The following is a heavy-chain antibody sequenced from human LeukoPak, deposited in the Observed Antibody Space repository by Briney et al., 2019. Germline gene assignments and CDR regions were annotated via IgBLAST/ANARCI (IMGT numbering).Heavy chain of an antibody. J-gene: IGHJ4*02. V-gene: IGHV4-34*01. D-gene: IGHD2-2*01. Sequence: SETLSLTCAVYGGSFSGYYWSWIRQPPGKGLEWIGEINQSGSTNYNPSLKSRVTISVDTSKNQFSLKLSSVTAADTAVYYCARGGGLGYCSSTSCHPFGYWGQGTLVTVSS. CDR2: INQSGST. CDR1: GGSFSGYY. CDR3: ARGGGLGYCSSTSCHPFGY.